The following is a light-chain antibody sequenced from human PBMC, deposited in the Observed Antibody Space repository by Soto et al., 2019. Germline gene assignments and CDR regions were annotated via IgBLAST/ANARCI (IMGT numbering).Light chain of an antibody. CDR2: DAS. CDR3: QQRSNWPPTWT. V-gene: IGKV3-11*01. CDR1: QSVNIY. J-gene: IGKJ1*01. Sequence: EIVLTQPPATLSLSPGETATLSCRAIQSVNIYLAWYQQKPGQAPRVLIYDASNRATGIPARFSGSGSGTDFTLTISSLEAEDFAVYYCQQRSNWPPTWTFGQGTKVDIK.